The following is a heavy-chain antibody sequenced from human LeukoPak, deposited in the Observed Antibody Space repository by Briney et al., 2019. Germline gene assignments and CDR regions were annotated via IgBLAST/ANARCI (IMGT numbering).Heavy chain of an antibody. CDR3: ARGIVVVPAAIDY. J-gene: IGHJ4*02. Sequence: ASAKVSCKASGGTFSSYTISWVRQAPGQGLEWMGRIIPILGIANYAQKFQGRVTITADKSTSTAYMELSSLRSEDTAVYYCARGIVVVPAAIDYWGQGTLVTVSS. D-gene: IGHD2-2*02. V-gene: IGHV1-69*02. CDR1: GGTFSSYT. CDR2: IIPILGIA.